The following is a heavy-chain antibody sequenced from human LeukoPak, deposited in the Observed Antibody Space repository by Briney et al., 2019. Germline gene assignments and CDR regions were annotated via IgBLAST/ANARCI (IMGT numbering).Heavy chain of an antibody. V-gene: IGHV4-34*01. CDR2: INHSGST. J-gene: IGHJ1*01. CDR1: GGSFSGYY. Sequence: PSETLSLTCAVYGGSFSGYYWSWIRQPPGKGLEWIGEINHSGSTNYNPSLKSRVTISVDTSKNQFSLKLTSVTAADTAVYYCGGGTKYHGSGEFWGQGTLVTVST. D-gene: IGHD3-10*01. CDR3: GGGTKYHGSGEF.